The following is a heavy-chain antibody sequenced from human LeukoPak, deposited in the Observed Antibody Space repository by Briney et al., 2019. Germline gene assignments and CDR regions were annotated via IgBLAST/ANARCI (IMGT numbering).Heavy chain of an antibody. CDR2: ISSIGST. J-gene: IGHJ5*01. CDR1: DDSFSTHY. D-gene: IGHD6-13*01. Sequence: SETLSLTCSVSDDSFSTHYWTWIRQPPGKGLEWIGYISSIGSTNYNPSLKSRVTISVDTSKKQFSLRMTSVTAADTAVYYCARDLVSSSCLDSWGQGTLVTVSS. V-gene: IGHV4-59*11. CDR3: ARDLVSSSCLDS.